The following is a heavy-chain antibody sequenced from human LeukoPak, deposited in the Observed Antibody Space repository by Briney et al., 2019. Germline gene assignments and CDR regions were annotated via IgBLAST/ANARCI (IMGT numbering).Heavy chain of an antibody. Sequence: GGSLRLSCAASGFTFSSYSMNWVRQAPGKGLEWVSYISSSSSTIYYADSVKGRFTISRDNSKNTLYLQMNSLRPEDTAVYYCARGRAGPVAIAAAGIFDYWGQGALITVSS. CDR3: ARGRAGPVAIAAAGIFDY. D-gene: IGHD6-13*01. J-gene: IGHJ4*02. CDR2: ISSSSSTI. CDR1: GFTFSSYS. V-gene: IGHV3-48*01.